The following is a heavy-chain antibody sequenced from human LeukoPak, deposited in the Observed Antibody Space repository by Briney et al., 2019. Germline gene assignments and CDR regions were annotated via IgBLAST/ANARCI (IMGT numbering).Heavy chain of an antibody. J-gene: IGHJ4*02. CDR3: AKDTAMVS. CDR2: ISYDGSNK. Sequence: GRSLRLSFAASGFTFSSYGMHWVRQAPGKGLEWVAVISYDGSNKYYADSVKGRFTISRDNSKNTLYLQMNSLRAEDTAVYYCAKDTAMVSWGQGTLVTVSS. D-gene: IGHD5-18*01. CDR1: GFTFSSYG. V-gene: IGHV3-30*18.